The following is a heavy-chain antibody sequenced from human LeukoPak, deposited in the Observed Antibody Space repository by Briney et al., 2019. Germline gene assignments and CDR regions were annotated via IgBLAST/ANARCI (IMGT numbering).Heavy chain of an antibody. CDR3: VRDPQDVFQTTYLDY. CDR1: GFIFSAYT. D-gene: IGHD1-7*01. J-gene: IGHJ4*02. V-gene: IGHV3-30*04. Sequence: PGRSLRLSCATSGFIFSAYTVHWVRQAPGKGLEWVALMLGDGEKEHYADSVKGRFTISRDNSKNTVYLQMNFLRPEDTALYFCVRDPQDVFQTTYLDYWGQGTLVTVSS. CDR2: MLGDGEKE.